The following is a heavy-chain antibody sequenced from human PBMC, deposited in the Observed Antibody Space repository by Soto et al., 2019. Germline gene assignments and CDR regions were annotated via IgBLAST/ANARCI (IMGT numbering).Heavy chain of an antibody. J-gene: IGHJ6*02. D-gene: IGHD6-6*01. CDR2: IIPIFGTA. Sequence: SVKVSCKASGGTFSSYAISWVRQAPGQGLEWMGGIIPIFGTANYAQKFQGRVTITADKSTSTAYMELSSLRSEDTAVYYCARGPSIAARLPSYYYDYGMDVWGQGTTVTVSS. V-gene: IGHV1-69*06. CDR3: ARGPSIAARLPSYYYDYGMDV. CDR1: GGTFSSYA.